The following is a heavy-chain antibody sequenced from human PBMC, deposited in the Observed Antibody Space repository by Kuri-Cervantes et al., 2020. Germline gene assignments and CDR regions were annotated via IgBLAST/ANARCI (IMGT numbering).Heavy chain of an antibody. V-gene: IGHV1-2*04. J-gene: IGHJ5*02. D-gene: IGHD3-3*01. CDR1: GYTFTDCY. CDR3: ARGGLEWLDLFGWFDP. CDR2: INPNSGGT. Sequence: ASVKVSCKASGYTFTDCYVHWVRQAPGQGLEWMGWINPNSGGTNYAQKFQGWVTMTRDTSISTAYMELSRLRSDDTAVYYCARGGLEWLDLFGWFDPWGQGTLVTVSS.